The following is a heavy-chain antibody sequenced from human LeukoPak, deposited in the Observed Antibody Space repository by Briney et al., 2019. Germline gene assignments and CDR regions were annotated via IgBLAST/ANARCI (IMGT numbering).Heavy chain of an antibody. CDR1: GITLSNYG. CDR3: AKRGVVIRVILVGFHEEAYYFDS. Sequence: PGGSLRLSCVVSGITLSNYGMSWVRQAPGKGLEWVAGISDSGGRTNYADSVKGRFTISRDSPKNTLYLQMNSLRAEDTAVYFCAKRGVVIRVILVGFHEEAYYFDSWGQGALVTVSS. J-gene: IGHJ4*02. CDR2: ISDSGGRT. D-gene: IGHD3-22*01. V-gene: IGHV3-23*01.